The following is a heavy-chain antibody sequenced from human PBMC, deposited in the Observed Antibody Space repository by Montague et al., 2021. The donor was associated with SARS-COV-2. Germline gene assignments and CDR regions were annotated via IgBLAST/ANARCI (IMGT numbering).Heavy chain of an antibody. J-gene: IGHJ6*02. CDR1: GGSISSSNYY. Sequence: SETLSLTCTVSGGSISSSNYYWGWIRQPPGKGLEWIVNMYYSGSTYYNPSLKSRVTISIDTSNNLFTLKLSSVTAADTAVYYCARDDIVLQGVTKGMDVWGQGTTVTVSS. CDR3: ARDDIVLQGVTKGMDV. CDR2: MYYSGST. D-gene: IGHD3-10*01. V-gene: IGHV4-39*06.